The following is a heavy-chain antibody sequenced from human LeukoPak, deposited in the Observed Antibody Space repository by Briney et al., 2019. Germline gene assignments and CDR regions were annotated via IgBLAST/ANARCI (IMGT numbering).Heavy chain of an antibody. Sequence: GRSLRLSCAASGFTFSSYGMHWVRQAPGKGLEWVAVISYDGSNKYYADSVKGRFTISRDNSKNTLYLQMNSLRAEDMAVYYCAKDEDTAMVPYNWFDPWGQGTLVTVSS. D-gene: IGHD5-18*01. CDR3: AKDEDTAMVPYNWFDP. CDR2: ISYDGSNK. J-gene: IGHJ5*02. V-gene: IGHV3-30*18. CDR1: GFTFSSYG.